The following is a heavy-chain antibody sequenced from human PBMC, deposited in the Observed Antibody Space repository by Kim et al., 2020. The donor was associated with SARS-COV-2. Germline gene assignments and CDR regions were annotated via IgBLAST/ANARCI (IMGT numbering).Heavy chain of an antibody. CDR2: NLKS. J-gene: IGHJ4*02. D-gene: IGHD3-10*01. Sequence: NLKSNSAQKFRGRVTMTTDTSTPTVYMELRSLKSDDTAMYYCARGRPLDYWGQGTLVTVSS. CDR3: ARGRPLDY. V-gene: IGHV1-18*01.